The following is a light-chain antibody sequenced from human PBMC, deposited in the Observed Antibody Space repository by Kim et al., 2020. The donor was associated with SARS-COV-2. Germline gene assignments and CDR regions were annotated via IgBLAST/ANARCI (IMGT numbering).Light chain of an antibody. V-gene: IGLV2-11*01. Sequence: GQSVTISCTGTSSDVGAYNSVSRYQQHPGKAPKLMIYDVSKRPSGGPDRFSGSKSGNPASLTISGLQAEDEADYYCCSYAGSYTWVFGGGTQLTVL. CDR1: SSDVGAYNS. CDR2: DVS. CDR3: CSYAGSYTWV. J-gene: IGLJ3*02.